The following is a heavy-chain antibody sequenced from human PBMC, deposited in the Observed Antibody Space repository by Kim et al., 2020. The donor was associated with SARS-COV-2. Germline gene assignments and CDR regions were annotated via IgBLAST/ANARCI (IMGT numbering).Heavy chain of an antibody. CDR3: ARDHIVGATHDY. D-gene: IGHD1-26*01. J-gene: IGHJ4*02. Sequence: GGSLRLSCAASGFTFSSYSMNWVRQAPGKGLEWVSSISSSSSYIYYADSVKGRFTISRDNAKNSLYLQMNSLRAEDTAVYYCARDHIVGATHDYWGQGTLVTVSS. CDR2: ISSSSSYI. CDR1: GFTFSSYS. V-gene: IGHV3-21*01.